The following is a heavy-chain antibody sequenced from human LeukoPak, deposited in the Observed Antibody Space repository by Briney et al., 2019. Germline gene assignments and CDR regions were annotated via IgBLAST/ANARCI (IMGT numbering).Heavy chain of an antibody. V-gene: IGHV4-39*01. Sequence: SETLSLTCTVSGGSISSSSYYWGWIRQPPGKGLEWIGSIYYSGSTYYNPSLKSRVTISIDTSKNQFSLNLRSVSAADTAVYYCAKANGYALIAIWGQGTLVTVSS. CDR3: AKANGYALIAI. CDR1: GGSISSSSYY. D-gene: IGHD3-16*01. J-gene: IGHJ1*01. CDR2: IYYSGST.